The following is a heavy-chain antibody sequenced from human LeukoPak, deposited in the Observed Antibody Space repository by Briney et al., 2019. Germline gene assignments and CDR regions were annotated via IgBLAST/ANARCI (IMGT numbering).Heavy chain of an antibody. V-gene: IGHV3-23*01. CDR3: AKRGVVIRVILVGFHKEAYYFDS. J-gene: IGHJ4*02. D-gene: IGHD3-22*01. Sequence: LPGGSLRLSCAVSGITLSNYGMSWVRQAPGKGLEWVAGISGSGGGTNYADSVKGRFTISRDNARNTLYLQMNSLRVEDTAAYFCAKRGVVIRVILVGFHKEAYYFDSWGQGALVTVSS. CDR2: ISGSGGGT. CDR1: GITLSNYG.